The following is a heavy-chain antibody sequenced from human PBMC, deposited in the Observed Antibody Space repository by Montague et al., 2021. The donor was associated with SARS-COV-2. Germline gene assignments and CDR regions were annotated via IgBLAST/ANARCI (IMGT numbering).Heavy chain of an antibody. CDR2: VNISGST. CDR1: GGSISGYY. Sequence: SETLSLTCAVSGGSISGYYWSWIRQPPGKGLEWIGDVNISGSTNXNPSLKSRVTISVDTSKNQFSLNLSSVTAADTAVYYCSRAKSSPSWGRQPGPVWGKGTTVTVSS. CDR3: SRAKSSPSWGRQPGPV. V-gene: IGHV4-34*01. J-gene: IGHJ6*04. D-gene: IGHD6-6*01.